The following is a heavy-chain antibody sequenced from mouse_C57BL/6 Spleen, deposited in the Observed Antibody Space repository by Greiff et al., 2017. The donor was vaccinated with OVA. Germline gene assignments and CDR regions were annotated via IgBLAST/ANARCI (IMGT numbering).Heavy chain of an antibody. CDR1: GFTFSDYG. V-gene: IGHV5-17*01. CDR3: ARERGASFAY. Sequence: EVKLMESGGGLVKPGGSLKLSCAASGFTFSDYGMHWVRQAPEKGLEWVAYISSGSSTIYYADTVKGRFTISRDNAKNTLFLQMTSLWSEDTAMYYCARERGASFAYWGQGTLVTVFA. CDR2: ISSGSSTI. J-gene: IGHJ3*01.